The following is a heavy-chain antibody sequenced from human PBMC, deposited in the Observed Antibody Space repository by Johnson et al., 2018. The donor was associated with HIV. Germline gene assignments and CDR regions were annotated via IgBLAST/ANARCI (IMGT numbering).Heavy chain of an antibody. Sequence: QVQLVESGGGVVQPGRSLRLSCAASGFTFSSYAMHWVRQAPGKGLEWVAVISYDGSNKYYADSVKGRFTISRDNSKNTLYLQMNSLRAEDTAVYYCARTVTTLSGAFDICGQGTMVTVSS. CDR3: ARTVTTLSGAFDI. J-gene: IGHJ3*02. CDR2: ISYDGSNK. V-gene: IGHV3-30*04. D-gene: IGHD4-17*01. CDR1: GFTFSSYA.